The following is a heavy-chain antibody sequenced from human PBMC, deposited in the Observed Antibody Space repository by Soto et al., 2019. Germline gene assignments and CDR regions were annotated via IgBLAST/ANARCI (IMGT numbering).Heavy chain of an antibody. CDR2: INHSGST. J-gene: IGHJ5*02. V-gene: IGHV4-34*01. CDR1: GGSFSGYY. CDR3: ARTTIITMVRGVVWFDP. Sequence: QVQLQQWGAGLLKPSETLSLTCAVYGGSFSGYYWSWIRQPPGKGLEWIGEINHSGSTNYNPSLKSRVTISVDTYKNQFYLKLSSVTAADTAVYYCARTTIITMVRGVVWFDPWGQGTLVTVSS. D-gene: IGHD3-10*01.